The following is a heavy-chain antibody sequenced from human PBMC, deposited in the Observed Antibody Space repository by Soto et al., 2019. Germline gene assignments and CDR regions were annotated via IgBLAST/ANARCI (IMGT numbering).Heavy chain of an antibody. CDR2: TSAYNGDT. Sequence: QVQLVQSGAEVTKPGASVKVSCKASGYTLTSYGISWVRQAPGQGLEWMGWTSAYNGDTNYAQSLQGRVTMTTDTSTTTAYMELRSLRSDDTAVYYCATTIGYSYYYYGMDVWGQGTTVTVSS. V-gene: IGHV1-18*01. CDR3: ATTIGYSYYYYGMDV. CDR1: GYTLTSYG. D-gene: IGHD5-12*01. J-gene: IGHJ6*02.